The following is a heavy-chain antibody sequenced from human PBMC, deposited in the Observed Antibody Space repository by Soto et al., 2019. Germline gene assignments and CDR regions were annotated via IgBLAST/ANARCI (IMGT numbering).Heavy chain of an antibody. CDR1: GYTFTSYY. Sequence: GASVKVSCKASGYTFTSYYMHWVRQAPGQGLEWMGIINPTSGSTTYAQKFQGRVTMTRDTSTSTVYMELRSLRSDDTAVYYCARASSYCGGDCYYYYGMDVWGQGTTVTVSS. CDR3: ARASSYCGGDCYYYYGMDV. CDR2: INPTSGST. D-gene: IGHD2-21*02. J-gene: IGHJ6*02. V-gene: IGHV1-46*01.